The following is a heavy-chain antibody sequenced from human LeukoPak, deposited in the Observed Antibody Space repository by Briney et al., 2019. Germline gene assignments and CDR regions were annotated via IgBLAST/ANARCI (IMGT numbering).Heavy chain of an antibody. J-gene: IGHJ3*02. V-gene: IGHV3-53*01. CDR3: ASLTPYKRNDWGSNI. CDR1: GFTVSSNY. D-gene: IGHD1-1*01. Sequence: GGFLRLSCAASGFTVSSNYMTWVRQAPGKGLEWVSFIYTGGSTYYADSVKGRFTISRDNSKNTLYLQMSSLRVEDTAVYYCASLTPYKRNDWGSNIWGQGTVGTVSS. CDR2: IYTGGST.